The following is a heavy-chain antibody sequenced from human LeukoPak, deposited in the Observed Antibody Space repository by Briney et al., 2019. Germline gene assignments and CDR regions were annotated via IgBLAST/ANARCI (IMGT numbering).Heavy chain of an antibody. CDR1: GYSISSGYY. CDR2: IYHSGST. CDR3: AREGYDILTGYYGIDY. D-gene: IGHD3-9*01. Sequence: SETLSLTCTVSGYSISSGYYWGWIRQPPGKGLEWIGSIYHSGSTYYNPSLKSRVTISVDTSKNQFSLKLSSVTAADTAVYYCAREGYDILTGYYGIDYWGQGTLVTVSS. J-gene: IGHJ4*02. V-gene: IGHV4-38-2*02.